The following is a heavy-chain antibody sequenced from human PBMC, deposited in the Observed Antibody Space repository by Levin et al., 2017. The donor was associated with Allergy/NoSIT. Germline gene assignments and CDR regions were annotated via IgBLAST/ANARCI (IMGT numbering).Heavy chain of an antibody. CDR3: ARGDSSRSRSQKPLFPIDY. CDR2: INHSGST. V-gene: IGHV4-34*01. CDR1: GGSFSGYY. Sequence: LSQTLSLTCAVYGGSFSGYYWSWIRQPPGKGLEWIGEINHSGSTNYNPSLKSRVTISVDTSKNQFSLKLSSVTAADTAVYYCARGDSSRSRSQKPLFPIDYWGQGTLVTVSS. D-gene: IGHD6-13*01. J-gene: IGHJ4*02.